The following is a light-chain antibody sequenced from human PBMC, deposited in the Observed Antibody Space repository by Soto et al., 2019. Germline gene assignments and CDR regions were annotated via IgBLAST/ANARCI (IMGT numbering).Light chain of an antibody. CDR3: QQYGTSLWP. CDR1: QSVSSSH. V-gene: IGKV3-20*01. J-gene: IGKJ1*01. Sequence: EIVLTQSPGTLSLSPGERATLSCRASQSVSSSHLAWYQQKPGQAPRLLIYGASNRATGIPDRFSGSGSGTDFTRTISRLEPEDFAVYYCQQYGTSLWPFGQGTKVEIK. CDR2: GAS.